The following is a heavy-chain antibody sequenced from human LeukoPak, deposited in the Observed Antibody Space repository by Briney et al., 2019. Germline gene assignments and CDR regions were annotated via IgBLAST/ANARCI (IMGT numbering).Heavy chain of an antibody. D-gene: IGHD3-9*01. CDR1: GFTFNNYF. J-gene: IGHJ3*02. Sequence: GGSLRLSCAASGFTFNNYFMHWVRQAPGKGLEWVSSISSSSSYIYYADSVKGRFTISRDNAKNSLYLQMNSLRAEDTAVYYCARVLRAFDIWGQGTMVTVSS. CDR3: ARVLRAFDI. CDR2: ISSSSSYI. V-gene: IGHV3-21*01.